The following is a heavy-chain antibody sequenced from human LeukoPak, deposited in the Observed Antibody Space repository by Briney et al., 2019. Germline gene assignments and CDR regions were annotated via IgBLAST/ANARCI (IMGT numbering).Heavy chain of an antibody. J-gene: IGHJ4*02. V-gene: IGHV3-64*02. CDR3: AREYCTTNNCYNWGLGY. CDR1: GFSFNTYT. CDR2: IASNGGTK. D-gene: IGHD2-2*02. Sequence: GGSLRLSRAASGFSFNTYTMRWVRQAPGKGLEYVSGIASNGGTKYYADSVKGRFTISRDNFKSTVYLQMDSLRTEDTAVYYCAREYCTTNNCYNWGLGYWGQGTLVTVSS.